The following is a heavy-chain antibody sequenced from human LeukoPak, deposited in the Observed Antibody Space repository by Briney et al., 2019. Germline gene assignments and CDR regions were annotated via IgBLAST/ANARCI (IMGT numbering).Heavy chain of an antibody. V-gene: IGHV3-30*18. CDR2: ISYDGSNK. D-gene: IGHD2-21*02. J-gene: IGHJ4*02. CDR1: GFTFSSYG. Sequence: HPGGSLRLSCAASGFTFSSYGMHWVRQAPGKGLEWVAVISYDGSNKYYADSVKGRFTISRDNSKNTLYLQMNSLRAEDTAVYYCAKEVVTATFDYWGQGTLVTVSS. CDR3: AKEVVTATFDY.